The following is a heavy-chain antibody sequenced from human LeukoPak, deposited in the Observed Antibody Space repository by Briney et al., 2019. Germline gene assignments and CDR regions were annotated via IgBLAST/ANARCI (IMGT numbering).Heavy chain of an antibody. CDR2: ISSRSSII. J-gene: IGHJ3*02. V-gene: IGHV3-48*02. Sequence: RGGSLRLSCAASVFTFSSYSMNWVREAPGEGLEWGSYISSRSSIIYYADSEKGRFTISRDNAKNSLYVQMNSLRDEDTVVHYCARGANAFDIWGQGTMVTVSS. CDR1: VFTFSSYS. CDR3: ARGANAFDI.